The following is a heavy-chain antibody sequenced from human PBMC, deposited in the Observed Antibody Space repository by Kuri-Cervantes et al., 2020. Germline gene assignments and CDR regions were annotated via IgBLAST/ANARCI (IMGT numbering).Heavy chain of an antibody. J-gene: IGHJ6*02. V-gene: IGHV4-30-4*02. CDR2: IYYSGST. CDR3: ARIPAIGVRGVITLYYYYGMDV. Sequence: SETLSLTCTVSGGSISSGDYYWSWIRQPPGKGLEWIGYIYYSGSTYYNPSLKSRVTISVDTSKNQFSLKLSSVTAADTAVYYCARIPAIGVRGVITLYYYYGMDVWGQGTTVTVSS. CDR1: GGSISSGDYY. D-gene: IGHD3-10*01.